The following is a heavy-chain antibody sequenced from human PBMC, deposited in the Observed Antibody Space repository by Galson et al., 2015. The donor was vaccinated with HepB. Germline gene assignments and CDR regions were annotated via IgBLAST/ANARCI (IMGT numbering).Heavy chain of an antibody. J-gene: IGHJ4*02. CDR3: ARGSSYSSGWYV. D-gene: IGHD6-19*01. Sequence: SLRLSCAASGFTFRSYWMHWVRQAPGKGLVWVSRINSDDSSTSDADSVKGRFTISRDTAKNTLYLQMHSLRAEDTAVYYCARGSSYSSGWYVWGQGTLVTVSS. CDR2: INSDDSST. CDR1: GFTFRSYW. V-gene: IGHV3-74*01.